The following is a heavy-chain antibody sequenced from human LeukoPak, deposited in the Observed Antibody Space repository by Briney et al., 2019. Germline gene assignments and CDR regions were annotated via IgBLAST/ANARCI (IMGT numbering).Heavy chain of an antibody. V-gene: IGHV1-18*01. J-gene: IGHJ4*02. CDR1: GYTFTTYG. CDR3: ARSRENDFWSGPDY. CDR2: ISAYNGNT. Sequence: ASVKVSCKASGYTFTTYGISWVRQAPGQGLEWMGWISAYNGNTKYAQKFQGRVTMTTDTSTSTAYMDLRSLRSDDTAVYYCARSRENDFWSGPDYWGQGTLVTVSS. D-gene: IGHD3-3*01.